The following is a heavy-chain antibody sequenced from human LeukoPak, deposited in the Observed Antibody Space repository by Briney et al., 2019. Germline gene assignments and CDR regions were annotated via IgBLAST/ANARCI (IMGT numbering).Heavy chain of an antibody. CDR1: GGSFSGYY. V-gene: IGHV4-34*01. CDR3: ARWGSVWFGELLPPYMDV. CDR2: INHSGST. Sequence: SETLSLTCAVYGGSFSGYYWSWIHQPPGKGLEWIGEINHSGSTNYNPSLKSRVTISVDTSKNQFSLKLSSVTAADTAVYYCARWGSVWFGELLPPYMDVWGKGTTVTVSS. D-gene: IGHD3-10*01. J-gene: IGHJ6*03.